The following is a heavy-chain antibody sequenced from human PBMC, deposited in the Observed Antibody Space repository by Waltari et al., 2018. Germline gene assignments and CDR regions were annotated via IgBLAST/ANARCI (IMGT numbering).Heavy chain of an antibody. CDR3: TKTVDYSAWRLFFDH. CDR1: GFPFSDHA. V-gene: IGHV3-23*01. CDR2: IGGSNVFT. D-gene: IGHD4-4*01. J-gene: IGHJ4*02. Sequence: EERLLESGGGLVQPGGSLRLSCVGSGFPFSDHALRWVRQAPGKGLEWSAGIGGSNVFTYYVDSVKGRFTGSRDNSKNTMYLQMNSLRAEDTAIYYCTKTVDYSAWRLFFDHWGQGTLVSVSS.